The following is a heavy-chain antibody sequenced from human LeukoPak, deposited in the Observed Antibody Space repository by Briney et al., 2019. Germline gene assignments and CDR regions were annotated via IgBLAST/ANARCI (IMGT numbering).Heavy chain of an antibody. CDR2: IYSGGST. V-gene: IGHV3-53*01. J-gene: IGHJ4*02. CDR3: ARDIEGGLWF. Sequence: GGSLRLSCAASGFTVSSNCMSWVRQAPGKGLEWVSAIYSGGSTYYADSVKGRFTISRDNSKNTLYLQMNSLRAEDTAVYYCARDIEGGLWFGGQGTLVTVSS. CDR1: GFTVSSNC. D-gene: IGHD3-10*01.